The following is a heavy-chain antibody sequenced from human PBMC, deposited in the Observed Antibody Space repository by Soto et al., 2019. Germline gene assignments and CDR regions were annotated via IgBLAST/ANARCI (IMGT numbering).Heavy chain of an antibody. V-gene: IGHV3-9*01. CDR3: AKIRARGLYYFDY. CDR2: ISWNSGTI. CDR1: GFTFDDYA. J-gene: IGHJ4*02. Sequence: GGSLRLSCATSGFTFDDYAMHWVRQAPGKGLEWVSGISWNSGTIGYADSVKGRFTISRDNAKNSLYLQMDSLRTEDTALYYCAKIRARGLYYFDYWGQGTLVTVSS.